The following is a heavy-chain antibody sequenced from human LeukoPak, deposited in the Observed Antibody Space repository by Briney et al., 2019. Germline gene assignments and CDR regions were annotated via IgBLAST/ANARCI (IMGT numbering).Heavy chain of an antibody. D-gene: IGHD5-12*01. CDR2: INAGNGNR. CDR1: GYTFTSYA. V-gene: IGHV1-3*01. J-gene: IGHJ4*02. Sequence: ASVKVSCKASGYTFTSYAMHWVRQAPGQRLEWMGWINAGNGNREYSEKFQGRVTITRDTSASTAYMELSSLRSEDTAVYYCARDTITDLDYWGQGTLVTVSS. CDR3: ARDTITDLDY.